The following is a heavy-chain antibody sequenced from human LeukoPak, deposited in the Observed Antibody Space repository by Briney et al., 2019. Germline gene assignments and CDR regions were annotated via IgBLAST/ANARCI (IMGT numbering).Heavy chain of an antibody. CDR3: AKGLRYFDWLSGGLDY. CDR1: GFPFSSHG. CDR2: IIGGGGST. D-gene: IGHD3-9*01. Sequence: GGSLRLSCAASGFPFSSHGMSWVRQAPGEGLEWVSGIIGGGGSTYYADSVRGRFTISGDNSRNTLFLQMNSLRAEDTALYYCAKGLRYFDWLSGGLDYWGQGTLVTVSS. V-gene: IGHV3-23*01. J-gene: IGHJ4*02.